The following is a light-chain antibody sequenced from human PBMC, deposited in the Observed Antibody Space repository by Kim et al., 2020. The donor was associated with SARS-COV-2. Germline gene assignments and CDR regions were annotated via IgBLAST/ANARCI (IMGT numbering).Light chain of an antibody. Sequence: QSVLTQPPSASWTPGQRVTISCSGSSSNIGSNYVYWYQQLPGTAPKLLIYRNNQRPSGVPDRFSGSKSGTSASLAISGLRSEDEADYYCAAWDDSLSGRVFGGGTQLTVL. CDR1: SSNIGSNY. J-gene: IGLJ2*01. CDR2: RNN. V-gene: IGLV1-47*01. CDR3: AAWDDSLSGRV.